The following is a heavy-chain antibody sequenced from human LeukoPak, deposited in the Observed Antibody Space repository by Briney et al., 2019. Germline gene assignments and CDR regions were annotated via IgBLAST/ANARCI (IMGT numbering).Heavy chain of an antibody. CDR3: ARGGELERRSLHYLDY. CDR1: GFTFSSYS. J-gene: IGHJ4*02. D-gene: IGHD1-1*01. CDR2: MSSSSSSI. Sequence: GGSLRLSCAASGFTFSSYSMNWVRQAPGKGPEWVSFMSSSSSSIYYADSVKGRFTISRDNAKNSLYLQMNSLRAEDTAVYYCARGGELERRSLHYLDYWGQGTLVTVSS. V-gene: IGHV3-21*06.